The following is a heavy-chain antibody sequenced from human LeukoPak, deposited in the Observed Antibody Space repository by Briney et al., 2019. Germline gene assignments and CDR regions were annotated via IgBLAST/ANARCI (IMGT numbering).Heavy chain of an antibody. CDR3: AKVSSEYQLLSGKYYYYGMDV. Sequence: GGSLRLSCAASGFTFSTYAMSWVRQAPGKGLEWVSAISGSGGSTYYADSVKGRFTISRDNSKNTLYLQMNSLRAEDTAAYYCAKVSSEYQLLSGKYYYYGMDVWGQGTTVTVSS. D-gene: IGHD2-2*01. CDR1: GFTFSTYA. J-gene: IGHJ6*02. V-gene: IGHV3-23*01. CDR2: ISGSGGST.